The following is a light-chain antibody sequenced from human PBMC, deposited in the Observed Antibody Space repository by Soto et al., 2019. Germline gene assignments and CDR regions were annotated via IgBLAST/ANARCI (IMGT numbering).Light chain of an antibody. Sequence: EIVLTQSPATLSLSPGERATLSFRASQSVSNFLAWYQQKPGQAPRLVIYDIFTRATGVPTRISGSGSGTDFALTISSLQPEHSAVYYCQQSHSSPLSFGGGTKVDIK. J-gene: IGKJ4*01. CDR1: QSVSNF. V-gene: IGKV3-11*01. CDR3: QQSHSSPLS. CDR2: DIF.